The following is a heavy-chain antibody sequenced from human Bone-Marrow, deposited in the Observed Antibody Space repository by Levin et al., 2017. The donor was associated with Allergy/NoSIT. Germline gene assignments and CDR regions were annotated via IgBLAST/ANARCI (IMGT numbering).Heavy chain of an antibody. Sequence: PSETLSLTCTVSGGSISSGGYYWNWIRQHPGKGLEWIGYIFYSGGTYYNPSLKSRLTISVDTSKNQFSLKVNSVTAADTAVYYCARGLRGLVAGGTITNWFDPWGHGILVTVSS. J-gene: IGHJ5*02. CDR1: GGSISSGGYY. CDR2: IFYSGGT. CDR3: ARGLRGLVAGGTITNWFDP. D-gene: IGHD6-13*01. V-gene: IGHV4-31*03.